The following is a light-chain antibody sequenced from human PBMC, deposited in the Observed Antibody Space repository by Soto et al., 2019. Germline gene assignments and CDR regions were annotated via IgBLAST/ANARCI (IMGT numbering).Light chain of an antibody. CDR1: QDISSA. Sequence: AIQLTQSPSSLSASVGDRVTITCRASQDISSALAWYQQRPGKAPNRLIYDASSLESGVPSRFSGSASGTDFTLSISSLQPEDFANYHCQKFKSYPLTFGGGTKVQIK. CDR2: DAS. V-gene: IGKV1-13*02. J-gene: IGKJ4*01. CDR3: QKFKSYPLT.